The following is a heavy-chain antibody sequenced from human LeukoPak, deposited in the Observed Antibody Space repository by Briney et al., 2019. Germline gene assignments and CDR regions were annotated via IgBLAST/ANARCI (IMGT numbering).Heavy chain of an antibody. CDR1: GYTFTGYY. V-gene: IGHV1-2*02. CDR2: INPNSGGT. CDR3: ARGAVVVPAAIVDY. Sequence: AASVKVSCKASGYTFTGYYMHWVRQAPGQGLEWMGWINPNSGGTNYAQKFQGRVTMTRDTSISTAYMELSRLRSDDTAVYYCARGAVVVPAAIVDYWGQGTLVTVSS. D-gene: IGHD2-2*02. J-gene: IGHJ4*02.